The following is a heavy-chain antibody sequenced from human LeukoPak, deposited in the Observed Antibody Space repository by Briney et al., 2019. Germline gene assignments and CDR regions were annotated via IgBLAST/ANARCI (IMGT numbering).Heavy chain of an antibody. CDR1: GGSISSYY. J-gene: IGHJ4*02. V-gene: IGHV4-59*01. Sequence: SETLSLTCTVSGGSISSYYWSWIRQPPGKGLEWIGYIYYSGSTNYNPSLKSRVTISVDTSKNQFSLKLSSVTAADTAVYYCARSNWNYDGHFDYWGQGTLVTVSS. CDR3: ARSNWNYDGHFDY. D-gene: IGHD1-7*01. CDR2: IYYSGST.